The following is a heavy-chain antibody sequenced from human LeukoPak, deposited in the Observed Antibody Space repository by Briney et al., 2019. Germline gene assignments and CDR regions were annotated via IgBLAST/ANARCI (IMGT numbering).Heavy chain of an antibody. CDR1: GDSVSRNSAT. D-gene: IGHD3-10*01. CDR3: ARAVLWFGDLDYYYYMDV. CDR2: TYYRSKWYN. J-gene: IGHJ6*03. V-gene: IGHV6-1*01. Sequence: SQTLSLTCAISGDSVSRNSATWNWIRQSPARGLEWLGRTYYRSKWYNDYAVSVRSRITINPDTSKNQFSLQLNSVTPEDTAVYYCARAVLWFGDLDYYYYMDVWGKGTTVTVSS.